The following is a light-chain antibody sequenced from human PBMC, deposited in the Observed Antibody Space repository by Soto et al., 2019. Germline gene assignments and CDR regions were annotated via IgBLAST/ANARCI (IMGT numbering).Light chain of an antibody. Sequence: SALTQPASVSGSPGQSITISCTGTSSDIGGSNFVSWYQHHPGKAPKLIIYAVSTRLSGDSNRFSGSKSGNTASLTISGREGEDEADYDGGSDTSRSTQSDVVGSRTKVT. CDR2: AVS. CDR3: GSDTSRSTQSDV. V-gene: IGLV2-14*01. J-gene: IGLJ1*01. CDR1: SSDIGGSNF.